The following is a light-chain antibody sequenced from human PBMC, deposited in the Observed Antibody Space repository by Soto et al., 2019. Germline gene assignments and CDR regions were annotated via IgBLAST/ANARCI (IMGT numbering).Light chain of an antibody. V-gene: IGLV2-8*01. J-gene: IGLJ1*01. CDR2: EVY. Sequence: QSALTQPPSASGSPAQSVTISCTGTSSDIGGYNFVSWYQQHPGKAPKLIIYEVYKRPSGVPDRFSGSKSGNTASLTVSGLQVEDEADYYCSSHGGSHNLYAFGTGSKLTVL. CDR3: SSHGGSHNLYA. CDR1: SSDIGGYNF.